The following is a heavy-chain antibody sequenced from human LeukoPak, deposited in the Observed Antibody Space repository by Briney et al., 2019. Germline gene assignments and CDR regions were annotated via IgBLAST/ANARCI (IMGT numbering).Heavy chain of an antibody. D-gene: IGHD6-13*01. CDR3: ARRNSSSWVAGAFEI. Sequence: SETLSLTCTVSGGSISSGSYYWSWIRQPAGKGLEWIVRIYTSGSTNYNPSLKSRVTISVDTSKNQFSLKLSSVTAADTAVYYCARRNSSSWVAGAFEISGQRTMVTVSS. V-gene: IGHV4-61*02. CDR2: IYTSGST. CDR1: GGSISSGSYY. J-gene: IGHJ3*02.